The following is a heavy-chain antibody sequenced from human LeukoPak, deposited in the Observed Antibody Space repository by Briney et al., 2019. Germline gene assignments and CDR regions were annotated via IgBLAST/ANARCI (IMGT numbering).Heavy chain of an antibody. Sequence: PGGSLRLSCEASGFTFSAYAMTWVRQAPGKGLEWVSSIGSDKKPHYSESVKGRFAISRDNSRNTLYLQMNSLRAEDTAVYYCARPSDGHYAQGGYFDYWGQGTLVTVSS. V-gene: IGHV3-23*05. D-gene: IGHD4-17*01. CDR1: GFTFSAYA. CDR2: IGSDKKP. J-gene: IGHJ4*02. CDR3: ARPSDGHYAQGGYFDY.